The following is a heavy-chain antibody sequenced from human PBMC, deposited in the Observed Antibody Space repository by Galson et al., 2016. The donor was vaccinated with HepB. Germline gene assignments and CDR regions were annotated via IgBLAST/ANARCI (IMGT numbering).Heavy chain of an antibody. CDR2: ISYDGVKT. Sequence: SLRLSCAASGFTFNSYTMHWVRQAPGKAPDWPSSISYDGVKTFYADSVKARFTLSRDHSRTTLYLQMSSLKPEDPAVYYCPRVFAPHHGDYSVFEHWGQGTLVTVTS. J-gene: IGHJ4*01. D-gene: IGHD4-17*01. CDR3: PRVFAPHHGDYSVFEH. V-gene: IGHV3-30-3*01. CDR1: GFTFNSYT.